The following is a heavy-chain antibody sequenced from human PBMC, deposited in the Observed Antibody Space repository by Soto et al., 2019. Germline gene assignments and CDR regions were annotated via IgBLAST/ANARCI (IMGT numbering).Heavy chain of an antibody. CDR3: ARADGCVTQRPFDY. V-gene: IGHV4-31*03. J-gene: IGHJ4*02. CDR1: GGYITSGGYY. Sequence: QVQLQESGPGLVKPSQTLSLTCTVSGGYITSGGYYWSWIRQHPGKGLEWIGYIYYSGSTYYNPSLKSRINISVDTSKNQFSLKLSSVTAADTAVYYCARADGCVTQRPFDYWGQGTLVTVSS. CDR2: IYYSGST. D-gene: IGHD2-2*01.